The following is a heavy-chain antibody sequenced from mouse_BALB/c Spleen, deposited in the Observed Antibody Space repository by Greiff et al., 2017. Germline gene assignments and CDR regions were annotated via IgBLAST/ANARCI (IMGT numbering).Heavy chain of an antibody. V-gene: IGHV2-5-1*01. J-gene: IGHJ1*01. Sequence: QVQLKESGPSLVQPSQSLSITCTVSGFSLTSYGVHWVRQSPGKGLEWLGVIWRGGSTDYNAAFMSRLSITKDNSKSQVFFKMNSLQADDTAIYYYATLYVGYYWYFDVWGAGTTVTVSS. CDR2: IWRGGST. D-gene: IGHD2-3*01. CDR3: ATLYVGYYWYFDV. CDR1: GFSLTSYG.